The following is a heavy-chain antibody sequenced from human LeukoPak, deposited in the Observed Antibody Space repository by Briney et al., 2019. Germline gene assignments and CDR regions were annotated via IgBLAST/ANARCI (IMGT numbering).Heavy chain of an antibody. CDR2: IIPILGIA. CDR3: ARGQRPDNSH. CDR1: GGTFSSYA. Sequence: GASVKVSCKASGGTFSSYAIRWVRPAPGQGLEWVGRIIPILGIANYAQKFQGRVTITADKSTSTAYMELSSLRSEDTAVYYCARGQRPDNSHWGQGTLVTVSS. V-gene: IGHV1-69*04. J-gene: IGHJ4*02. D-gene: IGHD6-25*01.